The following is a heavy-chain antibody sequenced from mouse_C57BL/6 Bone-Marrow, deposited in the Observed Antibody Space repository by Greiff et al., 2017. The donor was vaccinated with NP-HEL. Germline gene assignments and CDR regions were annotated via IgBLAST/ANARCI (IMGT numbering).Heavy chain of an antibody. CDR1: GFNIKDDY. Sequence: VQLQQSGAELVRPGASVKLSCTASGFNIKDDYMHWVKQRPEQGLEWIGWIDPENGDTEYASKFQGKATITADTSSNTAYLQLSSLTSEDTAVYYCTSVTKVVADYWGQGTTLTVSS. D-gene: IGHD1-1*01. CDR3: TSVTKVVADY. V-gene: IGHV14-4*01. J-gene: IGHJ2*01. CDR2: IDPENGDT.